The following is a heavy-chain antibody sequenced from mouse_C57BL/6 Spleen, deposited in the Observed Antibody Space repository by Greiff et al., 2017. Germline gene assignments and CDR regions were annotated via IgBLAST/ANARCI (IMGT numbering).Heavy chain of an antibody. CDR2: ISSGGSYT. CDR1: GFTFSSYG. CDR3: ARNGRYGGYYFDY. D-gene: IGHD1-1*02. J-gene: IGHJ2*01. Sequence: EVKVEESGGDLVKPGGSLKLSCAASGFTFSSYGMSWVRQTPDKRLEWVATISSGGSYTYYPDSVKGRFTISRDNAKNTMYLQLSSLKSEDTAMDDCARNGRYGGYYFDYWGQGTTLTVSS. V-gene: IGHV5-6*02.